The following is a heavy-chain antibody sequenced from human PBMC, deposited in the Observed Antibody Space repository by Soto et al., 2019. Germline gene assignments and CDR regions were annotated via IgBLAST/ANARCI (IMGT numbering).Heavy chain of an antibody. CDR1: GFTFSNAW. CDR3: TTDIGMIVVVITVY. D-gene: IGHD3-22*01. J-gene: IGHJ4*02. V-gene: IGHV3-15*07. Sequence: PGGSLRLSCAASGFTFSNAWMNWVRQAPGKGLEWVGRIKSKTDGGTTDYAAPVKGRFTISRDDSKNTLYLQMNSLKTEDTAVYYCTTDIGMIVVVITVYWGQGTLVTVSS. CDR2: IKSKTDGGTT.